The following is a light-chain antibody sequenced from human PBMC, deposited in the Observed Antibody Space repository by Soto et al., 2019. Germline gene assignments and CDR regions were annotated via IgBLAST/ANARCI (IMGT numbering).Light chain of an antibody. J-gene: IGKJ1*01. Sequence: EVGVTQSPATLSVSPGERATLSCRASQSVSTLLAWYQQKPGQAPRLLIHGATTRATGIPARFSGSGSGTEFTLTISSLQSEDFAVYYCQQYNNWPRTFGQGTKVDIK. CDR1: QSVSTL. V-gene: IGKV3-15*01. CDR2: GAT. CDR3: QQYNNWPRT.